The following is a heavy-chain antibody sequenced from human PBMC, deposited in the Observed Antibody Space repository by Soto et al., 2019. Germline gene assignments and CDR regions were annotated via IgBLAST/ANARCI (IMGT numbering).Heavy chain of an antibody. CDR1: GYTFTSYD. Sequence: QVQLVQSGAEVKKPGASVKVSCKASGYTFTSYDINWVRQATGQGLEWMGWMNPNSGNTGYAQKFQGRVTMTRNTSISTAYMELSRLRSEDTAVYYCARGLGYSSGWYSWGMDVWGQGTTVTVSS. V-gene: IGHV1-8*01. D-gene: IGHD6-19*01. CDR3: ARGLGYSSGWYSWGMDV. J-gene: IGHJ6*02. CDR2: MNPNSGNT.